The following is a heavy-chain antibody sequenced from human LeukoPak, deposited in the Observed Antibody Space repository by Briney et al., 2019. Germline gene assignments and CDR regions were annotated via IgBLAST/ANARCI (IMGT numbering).Heavy chain of an antibody. CDR2: IGTAGDT. D-gene: IGHD1-26*01. J-gene: IGHJ3*02. CDR1: GFTFSSYD. V-gene: IGHV3-13*01. CDR3: ARDIVGATGDAFDI. Sequence: PGGSLRLSCAASGFTFSSYDMHWVCQATGKGLEWVSAIGTAGDTYYPGSVKGRFTISRENAKNSLYLQMNSLRAGDTAVYYCARDIVGATGDAFDIWGQGTMVTVSS.